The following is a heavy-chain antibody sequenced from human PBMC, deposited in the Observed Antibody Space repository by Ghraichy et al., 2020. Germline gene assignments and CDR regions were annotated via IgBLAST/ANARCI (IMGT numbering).Heavy chain of an antibody. Sequence: GSLNISCAASGFTFSNAWMSWVRQAPGKGLEWVGRIKSKTDGGTTDFAAPVKGRFTISRDDSKNTLYLQMNSLKTEDTAVYYCTTGRVSCSSTSCYGTVDYWGQGTLVTVSS. V-gene: IGHV3-15*01. CDR1: GFTFSNAW. J-gene: IGHJ4*02. D-gene: IGHD2-2*01. CDR2: IKSKTDGGTT. CDR3: TTGRVSCSSTSCYGTVDY.